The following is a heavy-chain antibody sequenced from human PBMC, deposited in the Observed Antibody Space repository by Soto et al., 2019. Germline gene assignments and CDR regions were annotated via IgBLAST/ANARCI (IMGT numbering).Heavy chain of an antibody. CDR3: ARVGKGAGSYYYYYMDV. V-gene: IGHV1-69*02. J-gene: IGHJ6*03. Sequence: SVKVSCKASGGTFSSYTISWVRQAPGQGLEWMGRIIPILGIANYAQKFQGRVTITADKSTSTAYMELSSMRSEDTAVYYCARVGKGAGSYYYYYMDVWGKGTTVTVSS. CDR2: IIPILGIA. D-gene: IGHD3-10*01. CDR1: GGTFSSYT.